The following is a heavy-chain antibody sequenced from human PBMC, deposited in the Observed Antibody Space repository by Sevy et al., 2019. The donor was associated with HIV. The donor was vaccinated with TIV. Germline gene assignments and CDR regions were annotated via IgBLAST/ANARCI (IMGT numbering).Heavy chain of an antibody. CDR1: GGSISSYY. D-gene: IGHD2-15*01. J-gene: IGHJ4*02. CDR3: ARGPLGYCSGSNCPPPGIEY. Sequence: SETLSLTCAVSGGSISSYYWSWIRQSAGEGLEWIGRIYANGSSNYNPSLNSRVTMSVDTSKNQFSLKLNSVTAADTAGYYWARGPLGYCSGSNCPPPGIEYWGQGTLVTVSS. CDR2: IYANGSS. V-gene: IGHV4-4*07.